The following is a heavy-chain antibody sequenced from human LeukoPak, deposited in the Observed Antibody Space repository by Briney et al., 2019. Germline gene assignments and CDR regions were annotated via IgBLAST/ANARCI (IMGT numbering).Heavy chain of an antibody. D-gene: IGHD2-15*01. CDR2: INPSGGST. Sequence: GASVKVSCKTSGYSENFYGITWVRQAPGQGLEWMGIINPSGGSTSYAQKFQGRVTMTRDMSTSTVYMELSSLRSEDTAVYYCARTPFHCSGGSCYPGGWFDPWGQGTLVTVSS. CDR3: ARTPFHCSGGSCYPGGWFDP. CDR1: GYSENFYG. J-gene: IGHJ5*02. V-gene: IGHV1-46*02.